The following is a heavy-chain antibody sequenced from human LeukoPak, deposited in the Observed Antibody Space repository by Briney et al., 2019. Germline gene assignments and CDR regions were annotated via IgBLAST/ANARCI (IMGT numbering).Heavy chain of an antibody. CDR1: GGTFSGYA. Sequence: SVKVSCKASGGTFSGYAISWVRQAPGQGLEWMGRIIPIFGTANYAQKFQGRVTITTDESTSTAYMELSSLRSEDTAVYYCATQSPNYDILTGYYLRGTFDYWGQGTLVTVSS. J-gene: IGHJ4*02. CDR2: IIPIFGTA. D-gene: IGHD3-9*01. V-gene: IGHV1-69*05. CDR3: ATQSPNYDILTGYYLRGTFDY.